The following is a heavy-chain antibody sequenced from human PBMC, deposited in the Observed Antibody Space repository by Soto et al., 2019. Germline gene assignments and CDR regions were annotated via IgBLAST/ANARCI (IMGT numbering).Heavy chain of an antibody. CDR1: GFTFSSYS. Sequence: EVQLVESGGGLVQPGGSLRLSCAASGFTFSSYSMNWVRQAPGKGLEWVSYISSSSSNIYYEDSVKGRFTISRDNAKNSLYLQMNSLRDEDTAVYYCARHPERIAEIGWFDPGGQGTLVTVSS. J-gene: IGHJ5*02. D-gene: IGHD6-13*01. CDR2: ISSSSSNI. CDR3: ARHPERIAEIGWFDP. V-gene: IGHV3-48*02.